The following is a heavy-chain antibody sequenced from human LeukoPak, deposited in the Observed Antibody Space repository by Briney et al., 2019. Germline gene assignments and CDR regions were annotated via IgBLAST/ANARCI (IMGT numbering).Heavy chain of an antibody. CDR2: ISSSGGII. CDR3: AREVSGSDPYDAFDI. Sequence: PGGSLRLSCAASGFTFSDYYMSWIRQAPGKGLEWVSYISSSGGIIYYADSVKGRFTISRDNAKNSLYLQMNSLRAEDTAVYYCAREVSGSDPYDAFDIWGQGTMVTVSS. CDR1: GFTFSDYY. V-gene: IGHV3-11*01. J-gene: IGHJ3*02. D-gene: IGHD3-10*01.